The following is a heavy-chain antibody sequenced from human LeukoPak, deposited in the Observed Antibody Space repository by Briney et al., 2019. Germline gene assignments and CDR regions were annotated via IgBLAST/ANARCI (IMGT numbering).Heavy chain of an antibody. D-gene: IGHD3-10*01. J-gene: IGHJ4*02. CDR3: ARDFAREFTIDY. Sequence: GGTLRLSCAASGFTFSNYNMNGVPQPPGKGLQWVSYISSSSNIIYYADSVKGRFTISRDNAKNSLFLQMNSLRAEDTAVYYCARDFAREFTIDYWGQGTLVTVSS. V-gene: IGHV3-48*01. CDR2: ISSSSNII. CDR1: GFTFSNYN.